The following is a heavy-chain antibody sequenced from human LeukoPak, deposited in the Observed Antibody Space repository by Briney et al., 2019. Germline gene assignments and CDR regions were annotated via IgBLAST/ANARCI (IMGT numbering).Heavy chain of an antibody. J-gene: IGHJ5*02. Sequence: ASVKVSCKASGYTFTSYGISRVRQAPGQGLEWMGWISAYNGNTNYAQKLQGRVTMTTDTSTSTAYMELRSLRSDDTAVYYCARDPTIAAETHWFDPWGQGTLVTVSS. CDR1: GYTFTSYG. D-gene: IGHD6-13*01. CDR2: ISAYNGNT. V-gene: IGHV1-18*01. CDR3: ARDPTIAAETHWFDP.